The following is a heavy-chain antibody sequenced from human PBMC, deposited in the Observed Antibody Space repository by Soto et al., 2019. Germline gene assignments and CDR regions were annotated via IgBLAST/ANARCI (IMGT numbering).Heavy chain of an antibody. V-gene: IGHV4-59*01. CDR3: ASVTFGGVVLAH. Sequence: QVQLQESGPERVKPSETLSLTCTVSADSFSKYYWTWSRQPPGGGLEWIGYIYFNGNTNYNPSLKGRVTISSDTSKKQFSLNLSSVTAADTAVYYCASVTFGGVVLAHWGQGTLVTVSS. CDR2: IYFNGNT. CDR1: ADSFSKYY. D-gene: IGHD3-16*01. J-gene: IGHJ4*02.